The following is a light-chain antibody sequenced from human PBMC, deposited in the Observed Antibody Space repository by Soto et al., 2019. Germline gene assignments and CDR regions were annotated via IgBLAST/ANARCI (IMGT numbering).Light chain of an antibody. CDR2: GAS. V-gene: IGKV3-15*01. CDR1: QTVGTN. Sequence: EIVMTQSPATLSVSPGERDTLSCRASQTVGTNLACYQQKPGQAPRLLITGASAGATGLPDRYSGSGSGTELTLTINSLQSEDFAVYYCQQYYDWWTFGQGTKV. CDR3: QQYYDWWT. J-gene: IGKJ1*01.